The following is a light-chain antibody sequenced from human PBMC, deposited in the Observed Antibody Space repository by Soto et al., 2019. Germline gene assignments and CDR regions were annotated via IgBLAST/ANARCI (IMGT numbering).Light chain of an antibody. Sequence: QSVLTQPASVSGSPGQSITISCTGTRGDVGAFNYVSWYQLRPGKAPKLVIYEVNSRPSGISSRFSGSKSGNTASLSISGLQAEDEGDYYCASYSTGDTLYVFGSGTKAPS. J-gene: IGLJ1*01. CDR3: ASYSTGDTLYV. CDR1: RGDVGAFNY. V-gene: IGLV2-14*01. CDR2: EVN.